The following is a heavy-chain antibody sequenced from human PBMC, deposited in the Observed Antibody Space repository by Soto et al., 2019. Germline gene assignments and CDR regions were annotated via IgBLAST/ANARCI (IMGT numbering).Heavy chain of an antibody. CDR1: GDSIDNSVW. J-gene: IGHJ6*02. CDR2: VYHSGST. CDR3: ARGIAARHYYYGMDV. V-gene: IGHV4-4*02. Sequence: SETLSLTCAVSGDSIDNSVWWSWVRQSPGKGLEWIGEVYHSGSTNYNPSLKSRVAILVDTSENQFSLKLSSVTAADTAVYYCARGIAARHYYYGMDVWGQGTTVTVSS. D-gene: IGHD6-6*01.